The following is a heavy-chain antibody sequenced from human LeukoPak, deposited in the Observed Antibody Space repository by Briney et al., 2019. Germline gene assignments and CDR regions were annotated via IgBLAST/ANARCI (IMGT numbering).Heavy chain of an antibody. CDR2: IYYSGST. Sequence: SETLSLTCTVSGGSISSYYWSWIRQPPGKGLEWIGYIYYSGSTNYNPSLKSRVTISVDTSKNQFSLKLSSVTAADTAVYYCAGDRVGSGWSNDAFDIWGQGTMVTVSS. CDR1: GGSISSYY. D-gene: IGHD6-19*01. CDR3: AGDRVGSGWSNDAFDI. V-gene: IGHV4-59*01. J-gene: IGHJ3*02.